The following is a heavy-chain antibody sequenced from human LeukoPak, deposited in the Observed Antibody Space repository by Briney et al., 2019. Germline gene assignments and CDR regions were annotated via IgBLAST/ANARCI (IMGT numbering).Heavy chain of an antibody. Sequence: PSETLSLACTVSGGSINNYYWTWIRQPPGKGLEWIGYIYYRGSTNYNPSLKSRVTISVDTAKNQFSLKLSSVTAADTAVYYCARASHDFWSGYYAYWGQGILGTVFS. CDR3: ARASHDFWSGYYAY. J-gene: IGHJ4*02. V-gene: IGHV4-59*01. CDR1: GGSINNYY. CDR2: IYYRGST. D-gene: IGHD3-3*01.